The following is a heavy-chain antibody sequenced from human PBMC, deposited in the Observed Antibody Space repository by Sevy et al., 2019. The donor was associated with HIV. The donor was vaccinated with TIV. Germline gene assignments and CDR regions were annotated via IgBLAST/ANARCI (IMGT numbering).Heavy chain of an antibody. CDR3: ARGYCSSTRCYGSKYYFDY. Sequence: GGSLRLSCVVSGFTFTAYAMGWVRQAPGKGLEWISYINNRPNPIFYADSVKGRFTISRDDAKNTLYLQMNSLRAEDTAVYYCARGYCSSTRCYGSKYYFDYWGQGTLVTVSS. J-gene: IGHJ4*02. V-gene: IGHV3-48*01. CDR2: INNRPNPI. D-gene: IGHD2-2*01. CDR1: GFTFTAYA.